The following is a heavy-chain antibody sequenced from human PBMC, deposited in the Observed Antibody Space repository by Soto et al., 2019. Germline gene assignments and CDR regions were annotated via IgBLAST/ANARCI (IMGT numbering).Heavy chain of an antibody. CDR1: GASISSDDFY. V-gene: IGHV4-30-4*02. J-gene: IGHJ6*02. CDR2: FFYSWST. Sequence: SETLSLTCSVSGASISSDDFYWSWIRQPRGKGLEWIGYFFYSWSTYYNPSLMSRVTISVDTSKNQFSLKLSSVTAADTAVYYCAREGLTGTIGLYCYYGMDVWGQGTTVTVSS. D-gene: IGHD1-7*01. CDR3: AREGLTGTIGLYCYYGMDV.